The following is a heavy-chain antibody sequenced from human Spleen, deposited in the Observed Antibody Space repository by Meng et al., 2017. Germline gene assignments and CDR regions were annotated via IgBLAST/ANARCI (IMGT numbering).Heavy chain of an antibody. Sequence: QVQLQQWGAGLLKPSETLSLTCAVYGGSFSDGYWSWIRQPPGKGLEWIGEINHSGITNYNPSLKSRVTISVDTSKNQFSLNLRYVTAADTAVYYCARGDQFFDYWGQGMLVTVSS. J-gene: IGHJ4*02. CDR2: INHSGIT. CDR1: GGSFSDGY. CDR3: ARGDQFFDY. D-gene: IGHD5-24*01. V-gene: IGHV4-34*01.